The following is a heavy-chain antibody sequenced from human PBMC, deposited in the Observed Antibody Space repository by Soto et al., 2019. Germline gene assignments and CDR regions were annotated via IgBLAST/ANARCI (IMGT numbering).Heavy chain of an antibody. D-gene: IGHD4-17*01. CDR2: MYYSGST. Sequence: SETLSLTCTLSGGSVSSGSYYWSWIRQPPGKGLEWIGYMYYSGSTNYNPSLKSRVTISVDTSKNQFSLRLTSVTSADTAVYYCARGGSYGDFFDYWGQGAQVTVSS. CDR3: ARGGSYGDFFDY. CDR1: GGSVSSGSYY. V-gene: IGHV4-61*01. J-gene: IGHJ4*02.